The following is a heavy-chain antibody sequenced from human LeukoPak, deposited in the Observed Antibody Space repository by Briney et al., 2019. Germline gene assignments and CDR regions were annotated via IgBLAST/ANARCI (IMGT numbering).Heavy chain of an antibody. CDR1: GGSISSYY. V-gene: IGHV4-59*12. J-gene: IGHJ3*02. CDR3: AMGATILDAFDI. Sequence: SETLSLTCTVSGGSISSYYWSRIRQPPGKGLEWIGYIYYSGSTNYNPSLKSRVTISVDTSKNQFSLKLSSVTAADTAVYYCAMGATILDAFDIWGQGTMVTVSS. CDR2: IYYSGST. D-gene: IGHD1-26*01.